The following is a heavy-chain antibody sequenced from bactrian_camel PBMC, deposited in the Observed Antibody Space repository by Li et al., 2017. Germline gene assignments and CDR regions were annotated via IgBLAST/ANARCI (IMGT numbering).Heavy chain of an antibody. Sequence: VQLVESGGGSAQPGGSLRLACVASGFTFKNFPMTWVRQRPGQGLEWISDINSSGGSRNYADSVKGRLTISRDNAKTTVYLQMNSLKPEDTALYYCVRDYGNYDWALGSWGQGTQVTVST. CDR3: VRDYGNYDWALGS. J-gene: IGHJ4*01. CDR1: GFTFKNFP. D-gene: IGHD4*01. V-gene: IGHV3S36*01. CDR2: INSSGGSR.